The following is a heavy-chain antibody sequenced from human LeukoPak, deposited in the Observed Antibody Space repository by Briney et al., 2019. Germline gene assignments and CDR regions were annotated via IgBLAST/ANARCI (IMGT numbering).Heavy chain of an antibody. CDR3: ARAVSAYWYFDL. J-gene: IGHJ2*01. CDR2: IIPIFGTA. CDR1: GGTFSSYA. Sequence: VASVKDSCKASGGTFSSYAISWVRQAPGQGLEWMGGIIPIFGTANYAQKFQGRVTITADESTSTAYMELSSLRSEDTAVYYCARAVSAYWYFDLWGRGTLVTVSS. V-gene: IGHV1-69*13.